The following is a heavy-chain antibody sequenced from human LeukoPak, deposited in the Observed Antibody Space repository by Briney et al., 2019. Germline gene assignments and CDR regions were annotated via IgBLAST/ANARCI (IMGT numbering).Heavy chain of an antibody. J-gene: IGHJ3*02. CDR1: GGSISSYY. CDR2: IYYSGST. D-gene: IGHD1-26*01. V-gene: IGHV4-59*08. CDR3: ARHKGWGLHAFDI. Sequence: SETLSLTCTVSGGSISSYYWSWIRQPPGKGLEWIGYIYYSGSTNYNPSLKSRVTISVDMSKNQFSLKLSSVTAADTAVYYCARHKGWGLHAFDIWGQGTMVTVSS.